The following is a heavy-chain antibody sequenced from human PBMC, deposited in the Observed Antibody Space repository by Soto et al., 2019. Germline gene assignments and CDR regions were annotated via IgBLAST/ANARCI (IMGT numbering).Heavy chain of an antibody. CDR2: ISGSGGST. J-gene: IGHJ4*02. Sequence: GGSLRLSCAASGFTFSSYAMSWVRQAPGKGLEWVSAISGSGGSTYYADSVKGRFTISRDNSKNTLYLQMNSLRAEDTAVYYCANGVKPGSSGYYRALDYWGQGTLVTVSS. V-gene: IGHV3-23*01. CDR3: ANGVKPGSSGYYRALDY. D-gene: IGHD3-22*01. CDR1: GFTFSSYA.